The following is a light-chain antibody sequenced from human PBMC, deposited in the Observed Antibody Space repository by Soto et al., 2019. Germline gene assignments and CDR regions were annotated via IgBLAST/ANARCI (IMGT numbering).Light chain of an antibody. CDR2: DAS. V-gene: IGKV3-20*01. CDR3: QQYVVGSTLT. J-gene: IGKJ5*01. Sequence: ETLMTQSPATLSVSPGERATLSCRASQSVRSSLAWYHHKPGEAPRLLISDASIRAAGIPDRFSGSGSGTDFTLTISRLEPEDFALYYCQQYVVGSTLTFGRATRLEIK. CDR1: QSVRSS.